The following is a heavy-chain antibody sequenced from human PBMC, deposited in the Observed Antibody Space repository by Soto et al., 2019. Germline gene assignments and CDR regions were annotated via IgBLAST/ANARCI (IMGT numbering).Heavy chain of an antibody. V-gene: IGHV3-66*01. CDR2: IYSGGST. J-gene: IGHJ3*02. CDR1: GFTVSSNY. D-gene: IGHD2-2*02. Sequence: EVQLVESGGGLVQPGGSLRLSCAASGFTVSSNYMSWVRQAPGKGLEWVSVIYSGGSTYYADSVKGRFTISRDNSKNTMYLQMNSLRAEDTAVYYCARELAEIVVVPAAINAFDIWGQGTMVTVSS. CDR3: ARELAEIVVVPAAINAFDI.